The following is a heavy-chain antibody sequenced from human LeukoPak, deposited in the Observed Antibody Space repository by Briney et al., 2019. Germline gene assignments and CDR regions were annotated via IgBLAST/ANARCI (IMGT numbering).Heavy chain of an antibody. CDR2: IRYDGNNK. J-gene: IGHJ6*03. CDR3: ARSYCSSTSCPWGDAMDV. Sequence: PGGSLRLSCAASGFTFSSFGMHWVRQAPGKGLEWVAFIRYDGNNKYYADSVKGRFTISRDNSNNTLYLQMNSLRVEDTAVYYCARSYCSSTSCPWGDAMDVWGKGTTVTVSS. V-gene: IGHV3-30*02. CDR1: GFTFSSFG. D-gene: IGHD2-2*01.